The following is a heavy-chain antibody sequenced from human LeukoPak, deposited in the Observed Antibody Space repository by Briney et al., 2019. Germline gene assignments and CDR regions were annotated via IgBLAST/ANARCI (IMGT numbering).Heavy chain of an antibody. Sequence: PSETLSLTCTVSGGSISNYWSWIRQPAGKGLEWIGRIYTSGSTNYNPSLKSRVTMSVDTSKNQFSLKLSSVTAADTAVYDCARGVTTGFDWFDPWGQGTLVTVSS. CDR3: ARGVTTGFDWFDP. D-gene: IGHD4-11*01. CDR2: IYTSGST. CDR1: GGSISNY. V-gene: IGHV4-4*07. J-gene: IGHJ5*02.